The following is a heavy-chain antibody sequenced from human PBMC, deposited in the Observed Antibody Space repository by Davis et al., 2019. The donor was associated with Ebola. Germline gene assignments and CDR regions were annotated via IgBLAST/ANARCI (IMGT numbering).Heavy chain of an antibody. CDR3: ARGITIFEVVTQFDP. V-gene: IGHV4-31*03. CDR2: IYYSGST. J-gene: IGHJ5*02. Sequence: PSETLSLTCTVSGGSISRGGYYWSWIRQHPGKGLEWIGYIYYSGSTYYNPSLKSRVTISVDTSNNQFSLKLSSVTAADTAVYYCARGITIFEVVTQFDPWGQGTLVTVSS. D-gene: IGHD3-3*01. CDR1: GGSISRGGYY.